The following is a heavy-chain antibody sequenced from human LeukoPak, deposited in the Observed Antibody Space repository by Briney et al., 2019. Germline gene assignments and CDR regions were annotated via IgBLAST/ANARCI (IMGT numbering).Heavy chain of an antibody. V-gene: IGHV4-34*01. J-gene: IGHJ4*02. CDR1: GETFSGYY. CDR3: ARPGNYNYGGSDRYYFDY. CDR2: INHSGSA. D-gene: IGHD4-23*01. Sequence: SETLSLTCAVYGETFSGYYWSWVRQAPGKGLEWVGEINHSGSARYNPSLKSRVTISVDASMNQFSLKLSSATATDTAVYYCARPGNYNYGGSDRYYFDYWGQGTLVTVSS.